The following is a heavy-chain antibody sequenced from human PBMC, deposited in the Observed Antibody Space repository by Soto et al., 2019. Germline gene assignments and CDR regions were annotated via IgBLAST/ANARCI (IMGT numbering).Heavy chain of an antibody. Sequence: QVQLQESGPGLVKPSQTLSLTCTVSGGSISSGDYYWSWIRQPPGKGLEWIGYIYYSGSTYYNPSLKSRVTISVDTSQNQFSLKLSSVTAADTAVYYCARDRGDSSGYAAYYFDYWGQGTLVTVSS. J-gene: IGHJ4*02. CDR3: ARDRGDSSGYAAYYFDY. V-gene: IGHV4-30-4*01. D-gene: IGHD3-22*01. CDR2: IYYSGST. CDR1: GGSISSGDYY.